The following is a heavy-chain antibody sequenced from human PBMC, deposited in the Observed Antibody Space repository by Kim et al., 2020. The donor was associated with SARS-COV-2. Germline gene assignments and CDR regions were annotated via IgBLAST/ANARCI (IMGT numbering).Heavy chain of an antibody. CDR2: IYYSGST. V-gene: IGHV4-31*03. Sequence: SETLSLTCTVSGGSISSGGYYWSWIRQHPGKGLEWIGYIYYSGSTYYNPSLKSRVTISVDTSKNQFSLKLSSVTAADTAVYYCARLLVSRVWYSDYWGQGTLVTVSS. D-gene: IGHD2-21*01. CDR3: ARLLVSRVWYSDY. J-gene: IGHJ4*02. CDR1: GGSISSGGYY.